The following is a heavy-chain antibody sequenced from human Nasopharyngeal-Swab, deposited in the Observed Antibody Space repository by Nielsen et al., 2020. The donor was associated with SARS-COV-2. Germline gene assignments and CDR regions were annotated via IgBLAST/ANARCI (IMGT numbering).Heavy chain of an antibody. V-gene: IGHV3-23*01. CDR1: EFTFSSCA. Sequence: GESLKISCVASEFTFSSCAMTWVRQAPGKGLQWLSTISGSGHRTYYADSVKGRFTISRDNSQNTLYLQMNSLRAEDTAVYYCAKDFRHNYDYWSGYFTNWGQGTLVTVSS. CDR2: ISGSGHRT. D-gene: IGHD3-3*01. CDR3: AKDFRHNYDYWSGYFTN. J-gene: IGHJ4*02.